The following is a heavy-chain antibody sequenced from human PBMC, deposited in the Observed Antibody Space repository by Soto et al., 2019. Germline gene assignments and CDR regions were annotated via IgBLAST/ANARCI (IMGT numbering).Heavy chain of an antibody. D-gene: IGHD3-9*01. Sequence: SETLSLTCTVSGGSISSYYWSWIRQPPGKGLEWIGYIYYSGSTNYNPSLKSRVTISVDTSKNQFSLKLSSVTAADTAVYYCARTYYDILTAYYHDDNWFDPWGQGTLVTVSS. J-gene: IGHJ5*02. CDR3: ARTYYDILTAYYHDDNWFDP. CDR1: GGSISSYY. CDR2: IYYSGST. V-gene: IGHV4-59*01.